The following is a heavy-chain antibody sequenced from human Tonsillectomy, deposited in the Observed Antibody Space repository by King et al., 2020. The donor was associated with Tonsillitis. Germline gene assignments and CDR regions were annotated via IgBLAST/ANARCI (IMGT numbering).Heavy chain of an antibody. D-gene: IGHD6-13*01. V-gene: IGHV4-31*03. Sequence: QLQESGPGLVKPSQTLSLTCTVSGGSISSGGYYWSWIRQHPGKGLEWIGYIYYSGSTYYNPSLKSRVTISVDTSKNQFSLKLSPVTAADTAVYYCARHPGEGQQLVGVDYWGQGTLVTVSS. CDR1: GGSISSGGYY. CDR3: ARHPGEGQQLVGVDY. J-gene: IGHJ4*02. CDR2: IYYSGST.